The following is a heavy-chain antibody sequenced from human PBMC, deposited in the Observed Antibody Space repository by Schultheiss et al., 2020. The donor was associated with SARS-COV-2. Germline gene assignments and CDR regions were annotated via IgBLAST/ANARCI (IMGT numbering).Heavy chain of an antibody. Sequence: SETLSLTCTVSGGSISSGGYYWSWIRQHPGKGLEWIGYIYYSGSTYYNPSLKSRVTISVDTSKNQFSLKLSSVTAADTAVYYCARHPLGGLYDSSGYYPWYFGLWGRGTLVTVSS. CDR2: IYYSGST. J-gene: IGHJ2*01. D-gene: IGHD3-22*01. V-gene: IGHV4-31*03. CDR1: GGSISSGGYY. CDR3: ARHPLGGLYDSSGYYPWYFGL.